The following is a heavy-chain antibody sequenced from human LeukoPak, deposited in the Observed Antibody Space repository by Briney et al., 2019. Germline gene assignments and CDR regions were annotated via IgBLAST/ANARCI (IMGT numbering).Heavy chain of an antibody. CDR2: INHSGST. CDR3: ARPLHCSSITCYDWFDP. D-gene: IGHD2-2*01. J-gene: IGHJ5*02. Sequence: SETLSLTCAVYGGSFSDYYWSWIRQPPGKGLEWIGEINHSGSTNYNPSLKSRVTISVDTSKNQFPLKLSSVTAADTAVYYCARPLHCSSITCYDWFDPWGQGTLVTVSS. CDR1: GGSFSDYY. V-gene: IGHV4-34*01.